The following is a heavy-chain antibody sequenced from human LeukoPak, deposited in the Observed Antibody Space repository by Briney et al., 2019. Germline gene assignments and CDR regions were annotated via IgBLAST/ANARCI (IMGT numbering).Heavy chain of an antibody. CDR2: LYSGGTT. V-gene: IGHV3-66*01. CDR3: ARGYGSGSYGY. Sequence: GGSLRLSCAASGFSFSSNYMSWVRQAPGKGLEWVSILYSGGTTYYADSVKGRFTISRDNSKNTLYLQMNSLRAEDTAVYYCARGYGSGSYGYWGQGTLVTVSS. CDR1: GFSFSSNY. D-gene: IGHD3-10*01. J-gene: IGHJ4*02.